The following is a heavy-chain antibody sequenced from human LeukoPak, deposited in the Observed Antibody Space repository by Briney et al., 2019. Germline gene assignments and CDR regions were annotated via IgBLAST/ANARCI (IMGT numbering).Heavy chain of an antibody. CDR1: GGTFSSYA. CDR3: ARDQDIVVVPAAGFDP. D-gene: IGHD2-2*01. J-gene: IGHJ5*02. CDR2: IIPIFGTA. V-gene: IGHV1-69*06. Sequence: SVKVSCKASGGTFSSYAINWVRQAPGQGLEWMGRIIPIFGTANYAQKFQGRVTITADKSTSTAYMELSSLRSEDTAVYYCARDQDIVVVPAAGFDPWGQGTLVTVSS.